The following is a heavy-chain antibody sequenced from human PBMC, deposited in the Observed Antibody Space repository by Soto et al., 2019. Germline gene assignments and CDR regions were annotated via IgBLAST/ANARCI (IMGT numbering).Heavy chain of an antibody. Sequence: GGSLRLSCAASGFTVSSNYMSWVRQAPGKGLEWVSVIYSGGSTYYADSVKGRFTISRDNSKNTLYLQMNSLRAEDTAVYYCARYVEQLVVFDYWGQGTLVTVSS. D-gene: IGHD6-6*01. CDR1: GFTVSSNY. CDR2: IYSGGST. V-gene: IGHV3-66*01. CDR3: ARYVEQLVVFDY. J-gene: IGHJ4*02.